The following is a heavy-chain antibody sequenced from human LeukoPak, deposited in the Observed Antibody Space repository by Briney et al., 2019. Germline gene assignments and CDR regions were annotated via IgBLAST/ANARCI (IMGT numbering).Heavy chain of an antibody. V-gene: IGHV3-7*03. CDR2: IKQDGSEK. CDR3: AKGGKWDVTPFDY. J-gene: IGHJ4*02. CDR1: GFTFSSYW. Sequence: GGSLRLPCAASGFTFSSYWMSWVRQAPGKGLEWVANIKQDGSEKYYVDSVKGRFTISRDNSKNTLYLQVNSLRAEDTAVYYCAKGGKWDVTPFDYWGQGTLVTVSS. D-gene: IGHD1-26*01.